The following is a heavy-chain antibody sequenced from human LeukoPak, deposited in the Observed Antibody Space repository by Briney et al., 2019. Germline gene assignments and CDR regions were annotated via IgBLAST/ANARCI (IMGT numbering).Heavy chain of an antibody. J-gene: IGHJ6*02. CDR2: IYYSGST. V-gene: IGHV4-59*12. D-gene: IGHD3-22*01. CDR3: ARDRLGRYYDSSGYYPNRYYYYGMDV. CDR1: GGSISSYY. Sequence: SETLSLTCTVSGGSISSYYWSWIRQPPGKGLEWIGYIYYSGSTNYNPSLKSRVTISVDTSKNQFSLKLSSVTAADTAVYYCARDRLGRYYDSSGYYPNRYYYYGMDVWGQGTTVTVSS.